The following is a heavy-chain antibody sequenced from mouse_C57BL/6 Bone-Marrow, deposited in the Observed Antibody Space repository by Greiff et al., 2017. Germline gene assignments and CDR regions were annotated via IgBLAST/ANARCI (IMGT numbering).Heavy chain of an antibody. CDR2: ISSGSSTI. CDR3: ARDYYGSSSYFDY. CDR1: GFTFSDYG. Sequence: EVKLVESGGGLVKPGGSLKLSCAASGFTFSDYGMHWVRQAPEKGLEWVAYISSGSSTIYYAETVKGRFTISRDNAKNTLFLQMTSLRSEDTAMYYCARDYYGSSSYFDYWGQGTTLTVSA. D-gene: IGHD1-1*01. V-gene: IGHV5-17*01. J-gene: IGHJ2*01.